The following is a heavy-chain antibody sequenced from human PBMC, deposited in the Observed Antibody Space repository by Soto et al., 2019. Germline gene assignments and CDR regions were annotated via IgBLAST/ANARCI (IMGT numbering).Heavy chain of an antibody. Sequence: ASETLSLTCTVSGGSITSGGYYWSWIRQPPGKGLEWVAYISYSGNTYYNPSLKSRLSISADTCKNQFSLELKSVTVADTAVYYCGTVRASWYVDYWGQGTLVTVSS. V-gene: IGHV4-30-4*01. CDR3: GTVRASWYVDY. D-gene: IGHD2-2*01. CDR2: ISYSGNT. CDR1: GGSITSGGYY. J-gene: IGHJ4*02.